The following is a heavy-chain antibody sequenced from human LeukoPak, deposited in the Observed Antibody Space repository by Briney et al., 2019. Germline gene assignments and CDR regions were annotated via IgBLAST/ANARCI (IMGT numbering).Heavy chain of an antibody. V-gene: IGHV3-66*01. CDR1: GFTVSSNY. J-gene: IGHJ6*03. D-gene: IGHD6-13*01. CDR2: IYSGGST. Sequence: DGSLRLSCAASGFTVSSNYMSWVRQAPAKGLEWVSVIYSGGSTYYADSVKGRFTISRDNSKNTLYLQMNSLRAEDAAAYSCAKDKGIAAAPLDYMDVWGKGTTVTVSS. CDR3: AKDKGIAAAPLDYMDV.